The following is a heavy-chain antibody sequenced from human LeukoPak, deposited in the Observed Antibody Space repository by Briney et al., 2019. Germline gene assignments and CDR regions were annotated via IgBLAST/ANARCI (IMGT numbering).Heavy chain of an antibody. J-gene: IGHJ4*02. CDR2: IDQDGSEK. Sequence: QSGGSLRLSCAASGFTFSSYWMSWVRQVPGKGLEWVANIDQDGSEKYYVDSVKGRFTISRDNSKNTLYLRMNSLRAEDTAVYYCARGGSGSYSEFDYWGQGTLVTVSS. CDR1: GFTFSSYW. V-gene: IGHV3-7*04. CDR3: ARGGSGSYSEFDY. D-gene: IGHD3-10*01.